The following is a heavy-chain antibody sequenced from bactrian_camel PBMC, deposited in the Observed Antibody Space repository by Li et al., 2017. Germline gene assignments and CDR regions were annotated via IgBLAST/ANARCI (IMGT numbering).Heavy chain of an antibody. CDR1: VDTYNDYC. CDR2: IDNAGTI. J-gene: IGHJ4*01. V-gene: IGHV3S53*01. Sequence: VQLVESGGGSVQAGGSLTLSCVGSVDTYNDYCMGWFRQAPGKEREGVASIDNAGTIIYGDSVKGRFTISKDKSKNTLYLQMNNMKPDDTAMYYCAAARYCYSAHWPVGREVASGKGTQVTVS. D-gene: IGHD3*01.